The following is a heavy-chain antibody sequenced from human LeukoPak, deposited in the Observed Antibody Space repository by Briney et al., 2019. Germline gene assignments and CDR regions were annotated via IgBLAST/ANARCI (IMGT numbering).Heavy chain of an antibody. V-gene: IGHV1-8*01. CDR2: MNPNSGNT. J-gene: IGHJ6*03. CDR1: GYTFTSYD. CDR3: ARGVVWNRPRHYYYYYYMDV. D-gene: IGHD2-8*01. Sequence: GASVKVSCKASGYTFTSYDINWVRQATGQGLEWMGWMNPNSGNTGYAQKFQGRVTMTRNTSISTAYMELSSLRSEDTAVYCCARGVVWNRPRHYYYYYYMDVWGKGTTVTVSS.